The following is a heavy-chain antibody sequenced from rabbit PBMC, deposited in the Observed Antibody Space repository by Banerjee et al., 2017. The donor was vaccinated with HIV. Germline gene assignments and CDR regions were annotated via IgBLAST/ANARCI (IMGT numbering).Heavy chain of an antibody. CDR1: GFSFSGSYW. CDR2: IGVGSGST. CDR3: ARMPWTIGWDQTL. J-gene: IGHJ4*01. Sequence: QSLEESGGDLVKPGASLTLTCTASGFSFSGSYWICWVRQAPGKGLEWIACIGVGSGSTYYANWAQGRFTISKTSSTTVTLQMTSLTAADTATYFCARMPWTIGWDQTLWGQGTLVTVS. D-gene: IGHD4-1*01. V-gene: IGHV1S40*01.